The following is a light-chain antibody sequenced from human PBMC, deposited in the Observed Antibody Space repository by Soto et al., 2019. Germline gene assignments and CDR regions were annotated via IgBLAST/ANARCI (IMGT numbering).Light chain of an antibody. CDR2: NAY. Sequence: QSALTQPASVSGCPGQSITISCTGTSSDVGDYNYVSWYQQHPGKAPKLIIYNAYNRPSGISDRFSGSKSGNTASLTISGLQAEDEADYYCSSYTSRSTLVVIGGGTKLTVL. V-gene: IGLV2-14*03. CDR1: SSDVGDYNY. CDR3: SSYTSRSTLVV. J-gene: IGLJ2*01.